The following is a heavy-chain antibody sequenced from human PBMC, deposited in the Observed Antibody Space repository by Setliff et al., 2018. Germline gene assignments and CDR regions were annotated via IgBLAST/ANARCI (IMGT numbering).Heavy chain of an antibody. J-gene: IGHJ3*02. Sequence: SETLSLTCTVSGDSISRSTYYWGWIRQSPGKGLDWIGTVDHSGNTFYNPSLKNRVIISVDTSKTQFSLRLSPVTAADTAVYFCARGCSSGSCYPHDVFAIWGQGTMVTVSS. V-gene: IGHV4-39*07. CDR3: ARGCSSGSCYPHDVFAI. CDR1: GDSISRSTYY. D-gene: IGHD2-15*01. CDR2: VDHSGNT.